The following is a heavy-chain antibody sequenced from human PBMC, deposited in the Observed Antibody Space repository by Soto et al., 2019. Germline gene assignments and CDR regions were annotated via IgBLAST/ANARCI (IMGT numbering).Heavy chain of an antibody. J-gene: IGHJ4*02. V-gene: IGHV3-23*01. CDR2: IGASGATT. CDR3: AKPCGSSLYYFDF. Sequence: EVQLLESGGGLVQPGGSLIISCAASGFTFSNNAMRWVRQAPGKGLEWVSAIGASGATTYYADSVKGRFTISRDNSQNTVYLQMNSLRAEDTAVYYCAKPCGSSLYYFDFWGQGTLLTVSS. D-gene: IGHD6-13*01. CDR1: GFTFSNNA.